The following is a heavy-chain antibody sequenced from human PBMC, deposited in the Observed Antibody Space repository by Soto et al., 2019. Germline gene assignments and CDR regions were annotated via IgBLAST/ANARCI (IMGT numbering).Heavy chain of an antibody. V-gene: IGHV1-69*13. CDR3: AREPATVTTNYYGMDV. Sequence: SVKVSCKASGGTFSSYAISWVRQAPGQGLEWMGGIIPIFGTANYAQKFQGRVTITADESTSTAYMELSSLRSEDTAVYYCAREPATVTTNYYGMDVWGQGTTVTVSS. CDR2: IIPIFGTA. CDR1: GGTFSSYA. D-gene: IGHD4-17*01. J-gene: IGHJ6*02.